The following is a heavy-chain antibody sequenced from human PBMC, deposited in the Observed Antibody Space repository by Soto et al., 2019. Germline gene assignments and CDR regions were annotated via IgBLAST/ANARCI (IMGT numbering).Heavy chain of an antibody. J-gene: IGHJ4*01. CDR1: GGSISSYS. D-gene: IGHD3-10*01. Sequence: QVQLQESGPGLVKPSETLSLTCTVSGGSISSYSWYWIRQPPGKGLEWIGHIYNSGSTNYNPSLKSRVSMSVDTSKNHFSLKLTSVTAADTAVYYCAGHHHGTGVPIVYWGHGTLVTVSS. V-gene: IGHV4-59*01. CDR3: AGHHHGTGVPIVY. CDR2: IYNSGST.